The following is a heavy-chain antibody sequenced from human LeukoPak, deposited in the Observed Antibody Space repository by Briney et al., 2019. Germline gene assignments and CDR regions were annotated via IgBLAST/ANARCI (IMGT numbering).Heavy chain of an antibody. CDR1: GFTFRSYW. J-gene: IGHJ5*02. CDR3: TRGASGHSYGYWFDP. Sequence: GGSLRLSCAASGFTFRSYWMHWVRQAPGKGLVWVSRTNSDGSSTTYADSVKGRLTISRDNAKNTLYLQMNSLRAEDTAVYYCTRGASGHSYGYWFDPWGQGTLVTVSS. V-gene: IGHV3-74*01. CDR2: TNSDGSST. D-gene: IGHD5-18*01.